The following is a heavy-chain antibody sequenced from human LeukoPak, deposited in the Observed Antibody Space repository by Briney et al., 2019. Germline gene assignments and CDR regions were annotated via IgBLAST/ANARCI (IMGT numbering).Heavy chain of an antibody. Sequence: ASVKVSCKASGYTFSSYGISWLRQAPGQGLEWMGWISAYNGDTNYAQKFLGRVTMTTDTSTSTLYMEVRSLRSDDTAVYYCARDHGHKSVDYWGQGTLVIVSS. CDR3: ARDHGHKSVDY. CDR2: ISAYNGDT. D-gene: IGHD2-21*01. V-gene: IGHV1-18*01. CDR1: GYTFSSYG. J-gene: IGHJ4*02.